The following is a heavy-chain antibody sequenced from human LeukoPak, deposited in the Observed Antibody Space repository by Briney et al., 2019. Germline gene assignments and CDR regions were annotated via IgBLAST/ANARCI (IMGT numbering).Heavy chain of an antibody. CDR3: ARDCLNRGYYDSSGYKDY. Sequence: GASVKVSCKVSGYTLTELSMHWVRQAPGKGLEWMGGFDPEDGETIYAQKFQGRVTMTEDTSTDTAYMELSSLRSEDTAVYYCARDCLNRGYYDSSGYKDYWGQGTLVTVSS. J-gene: IGHJ4*02. CDR1: GYTLTELS. V-gene: IGHV1-24*01. D-gene: IGHD3-22*01. CDR2: FDPEDGET.